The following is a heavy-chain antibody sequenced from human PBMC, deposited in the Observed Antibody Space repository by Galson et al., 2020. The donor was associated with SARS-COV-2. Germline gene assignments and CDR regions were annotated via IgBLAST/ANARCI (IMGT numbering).Heavy chain of an antibody. J-gene: IGHJ6*02. CDR3: ARDLGYYYGSGSDYNYYGMDV. V-gene: IGHV4-61*01. CDR1: GGSASSYFYY. D-gene: IGHD3-10*01. CDR2: IYYSGST. Sequence: SEPLSLTCTVSGGSASSYFYYWSWIRQPPGKGLEWIGYIYYSGSTKYNPSFKSRVTISVDTSKNQFSLKLSSVTAADTAVYYCARDLGYYYGSGSDYNYYGMDVWGQGTTVTVSS.